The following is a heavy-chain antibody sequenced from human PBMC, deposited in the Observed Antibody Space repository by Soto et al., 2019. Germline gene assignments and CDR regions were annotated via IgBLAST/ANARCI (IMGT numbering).Heavy chain of an antibody. D-gene: IGHD4-17*01. CDR1: GGTFSSYT. CDR3: ARVRDYGGNSGAFDI. V-gene: IGHV1-69*02. J-gene: IGHJ3*02. CDR2: IIPILGIA. Sequence: SVKVSCKASGGTFSSYTISWVRQAPGQGLEWMGRIIPILGIANYAQKFQGRVTITADKSTSTAYMELSSLRSEDTAVYYCARVRDYGGNSGAFDIWGQGTMVTVSS.